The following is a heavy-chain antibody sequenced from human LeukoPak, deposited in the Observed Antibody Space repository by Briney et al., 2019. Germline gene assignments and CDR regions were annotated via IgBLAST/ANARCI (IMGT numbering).Heavy chain of an antibody. Sequence: ASVKVSCTASGYTFTSYGISWVRQAPGQGLEWMGWISAYNGNTNYAQKLQGRVTMTTDTSTSTAYMELRSLRSDDTAVYYCARVSYYDSSGYYSEDYWGQGTLVTVSS. CDR2: ISAYNGNT. CDR3: ARVSYYDSSGYYSEDY. D-gene: IGHD3-22*01. CDR1: GYTFTSYG. J-gene: IGHJ4*02. V-gene: IGHV1-18*01.